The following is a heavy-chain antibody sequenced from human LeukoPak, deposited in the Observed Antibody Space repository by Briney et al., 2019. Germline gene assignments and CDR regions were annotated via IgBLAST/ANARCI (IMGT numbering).Heavy chain of an antibody. V-gene: IGHV3-23*01. J-gene: IGHJ4*02. CDR2: ISNSGGST. CDR1: GFTFSSYD. D-gene: IGHD3-10*01. CDR3: AQHPFGG. Sequence: GGSLRLSCAASGFTFSSYDMTWVRQAPGKGLEWVSAISNSGGSTYYADSVKGRFTISRDNSENTLFLQLNSLRAEDTAVYYCAQHPFGGWGQGTLVTVSS.